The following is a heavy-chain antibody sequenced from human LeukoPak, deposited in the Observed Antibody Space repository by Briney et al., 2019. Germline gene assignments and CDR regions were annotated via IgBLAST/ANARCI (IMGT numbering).Heavy chain of an antibody. J-gene: IGHJ6*03. CDR3: AXXXXXXXXXYPPSYYYYYMDV. Sequence: SVKVSCKASGGTFSSYAISWVRQAPGQGLEWMGGIIPIFGTANYAQKFQGRVTITADESTSTAYMELSSLRSEDTAVYYCAXXXXXXXXXYPPSYYYYYMDVWGKGTTVTISS. V-gene: IGHV1-69*13. CDR1: GGTFSSYA. CDR2: IIPIFGTA.